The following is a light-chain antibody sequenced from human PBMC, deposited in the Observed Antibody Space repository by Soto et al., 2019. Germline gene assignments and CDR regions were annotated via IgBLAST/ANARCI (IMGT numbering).Light chain of an antibody. V-gene: IGLV2-14*01. J-gene: IGLJ1*01. CDR2: EVT. CDR1: NSDIGRYDH. Sequence: QSALTQPASVSGSPGQSITISCTGSNSDIGRYDHDSWYQHHPGRAPKLLISEVTKRPSGISDRFSGSKSGYTASLTISGLQAEDEADYYCNSHTSGDFRVFGTGTKLTVL. CDR3: NSHTSGDFRV.